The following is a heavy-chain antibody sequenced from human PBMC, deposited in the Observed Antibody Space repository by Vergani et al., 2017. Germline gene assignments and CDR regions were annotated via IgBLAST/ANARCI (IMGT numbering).Heavy chain of an antibody. D-gene: IGHD3-9*01. V-gene: IGHV1-2*02. CDR1: GYTFTSYG. J-gene: IGHJ4*02. CDR3: ARAPRYFDWLPPFY. Sequence: QVQLVQSGAEVKKPGASVKVSCKASGYTFTSYGISWVRQAPGQGLEWMGWINPNSGGTNYAQKFQGRVTMTRDTSISTAYMELSRLRSDDTAVYYCARAPRYFDWLPPFYWGQGTLVTVSS. CDR2: INPNSGGT.